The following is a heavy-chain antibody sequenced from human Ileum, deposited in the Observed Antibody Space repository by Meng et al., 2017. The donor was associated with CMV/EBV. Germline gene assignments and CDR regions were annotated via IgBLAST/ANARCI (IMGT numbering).Heavy chain of an antibody. CDR2: LNEDGSRT. CDR1: GFTVSSYW. Sequence: LSCAASGFTVSSYWMHWVRQVPGEGLVWVSRLNEDGSRTDYADSVKGRFTISRDNARNTLYLQMNSLRGEDTAVYYCAMDLSGRVDYWGQGTLVTVSS. CDR3: AMDLSGRVDY. V-gene: IGHV3-74*01. D-gene: IGHD1-26*01. J-gene: IGHJ4*02.